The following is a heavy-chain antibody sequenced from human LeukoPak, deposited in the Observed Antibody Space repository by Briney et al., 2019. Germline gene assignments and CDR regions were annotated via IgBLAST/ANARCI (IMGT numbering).Heavy chain of an antibody. CDR3: AKILGEKDY. V-gene: IGHV3-21*01. CDR2: ISSGRTYI. Sequence: GGSLRLSCAASGFTFSSYTLNWVRQAPGKGLEWVSSISSGRTYIYYADSVKGRFTISRDNAKNSLFLQMNSVRAEDTAVYYCAKILGEKDYWGQGTLFTVSS. CDR1: GFTFSSYT. J-gene: IGHJ4*02. D-gene: IGHD3-10*01.